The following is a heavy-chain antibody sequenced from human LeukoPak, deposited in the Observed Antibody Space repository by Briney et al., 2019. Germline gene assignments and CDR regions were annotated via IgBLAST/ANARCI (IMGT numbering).Heavy chain of an antibody. J-gene: IGHJ4*02. Sequence: PSETLSLTCTVSGNSISSGDNYWSWIRQPAGKGLEWIGRIYTSGSTNYNPSLKSRVTISGDTSKDQFSLRLSSVTAADTAVYYCARASYSYDINGWVPFDYWGQGTLVTVSS. V-gene: IGHV4-61*02. CDR2: IYTSGST. D-gene: IGHD3-22*01. CDR3: ARASYSYDINGWVPFDY. CDR1: GNSISSGDNY.